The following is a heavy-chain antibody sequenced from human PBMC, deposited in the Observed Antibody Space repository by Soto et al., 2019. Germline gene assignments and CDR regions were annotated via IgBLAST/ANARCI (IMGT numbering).Heavy chain of an antibody. CDR2: IWYDGSNK. Sequence: QVQLVESGGGVVQPGRSLRLSCAASGFTFSSYGMHWVRQAPGKGLEWVAVIWYDGSNKYYADSVKGRLTISRDNSKNTLYLQMNSPRAEDTAVYYWARSRGSGYYSFDYWGHGTLVTLAS. J-gene: IGHJ4*01. V-gene: IGHV3-33*01. CDR3: ARSRGSGYYSFDY. D-gene: IGHD3-22*01. CDR1: GFTFSSYG.